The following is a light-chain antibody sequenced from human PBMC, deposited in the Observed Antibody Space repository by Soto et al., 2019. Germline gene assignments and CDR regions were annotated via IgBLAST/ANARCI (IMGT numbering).Light chain of an antibody. J-gene: IGKJ2*01. V-gene: IGKV3-20*01. CDR1: QSVSSSY. CDR3: QQYGSSPIT. CDR2: GAS. Sequence: EIVLTQSPGTLSLSPGERATLSCRASQSVSSSYLAWYQQKPGQAPRLLIYGASSRATGIPDRCSGSGSGTDFTLTISRLEPEEFAVYYCQQYGSSPITFCQGTKLEIK.